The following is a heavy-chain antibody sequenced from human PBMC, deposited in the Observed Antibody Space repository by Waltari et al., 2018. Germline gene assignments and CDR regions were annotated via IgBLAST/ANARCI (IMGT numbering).Heavy chain of an antibody. CDR1: YG. V-gene: IGHV1-18*01. J-gene: IGHJ4*02. CDR3: ARKTGATTGFDY. Sequence: YGISWVRQAPGQGLEWMGWISAYNGNTNYAQKLQGRVTMTTDTSTSTAYMELRSLRSDDTAVYYCARKTGATTGFDYWGQGTLVTVSS. CDR2: ISAYNGNT. D-gene: IGHD1-26*01.